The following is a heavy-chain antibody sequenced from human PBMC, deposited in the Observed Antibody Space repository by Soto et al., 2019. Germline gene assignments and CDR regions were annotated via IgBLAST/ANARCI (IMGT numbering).Heavy chain of an antibody. CDR3: AKDQNPLVVVAYAFDI. D-gene: IGHD2-21*01. J-gene: IGHJ3*02. V-gene: IGHV3-23*01. Sequence: GGSLRLSCAASGFTFSSYAMSWVRQAPGKGLEWVSAISGSGGSTYYADSVKGRFTISRDNSKNTLYLQMNSLRAEDTAVYYCAKDQNPLVVVAYAFDIWGQGTMVTVSS. CDR2: ISGSGGST. CDR1: GFTFSSYA.